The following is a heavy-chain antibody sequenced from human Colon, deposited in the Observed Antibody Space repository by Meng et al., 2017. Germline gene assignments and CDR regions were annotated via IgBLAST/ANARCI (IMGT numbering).Heavy chain of an antibody. J-gene: IGHJ6*02. Sequence: GESLKISCAASGFTFSDSYMNWIRQAPGKGLEWVSSISVTGDSTYFAESVRGRFTISRDNSKKTVFLLMDSLRTEDTAVYYCAKDPRMAVPGGGYHYYGMDVWGQGTSVTFSS. CDR3: AKDPRMAVPGGGYHYYGMDV. CDR2: ISVTGDST. V-gene: IGHV3-23*01. D-gene: IGHD6-19*01. CDR1: GFTFSDSY.